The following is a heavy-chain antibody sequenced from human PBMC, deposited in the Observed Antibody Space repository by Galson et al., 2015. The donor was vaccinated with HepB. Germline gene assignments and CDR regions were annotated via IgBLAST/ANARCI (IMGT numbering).Heavy chain of an antibody. CDR2: ISYEGSNK. CDR1: GFNFSSYG. V-gene: IGHV3-30*18. CDR3: EKEGVAAAGTVVGNFDY. D-gene: IGHD6-13*01. Sequence: SLRLSCADSGFNFSSYGMHWVRQAPGKGLEWVAVISYEGSNKYYADSVKGQFTISRDNSKNTLYLQMNSLRAEATAVYYCEKEGVAAAGTVVGNFDYWGQGTLVTVSS. J-gene: IGHJ4*02.